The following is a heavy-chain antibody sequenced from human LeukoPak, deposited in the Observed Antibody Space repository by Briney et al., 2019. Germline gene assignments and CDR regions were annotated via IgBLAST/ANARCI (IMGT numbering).Heavy chain of an antibody. V-gene: IGHV4-34*01. CDR1: GGSFSGYY. CDR2: INHSGST. D-gene: IGHD6-19*01. J-gene: IGHJ4*02. Sequence: PSETLSLTCAVYGGSFSGYYWSWIRQPPGKGLEWIGEINHSGSTNYNPSLKSRVTLSVDTSKNQFSLKLSSVTAADTAVYYCARYNRYSSGWYSDFDYWGQGTLVTVSS. CDR3: ARYNRYSSGWYSDFDY.